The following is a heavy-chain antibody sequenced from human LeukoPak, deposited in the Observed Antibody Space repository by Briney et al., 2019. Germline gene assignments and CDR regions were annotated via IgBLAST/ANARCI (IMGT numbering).Heavy chain of an antibody. CDR1: GGTFSSYA. D-gene: IGHD3-10*01. Sequence: ASVKVSCKASGGTFSSYAISWVRQAPGQGLEWMGGIIPIFGTANYAQKFQGRVTITADESTSTAHMELSSLRSEDTAAYYCARGGPPNPKNYYYYYGMDVWGKGTTVTVSS. CDR3: ARGGPPNPKNYYYYYGMDV. J-gene: IGHJ6*04. V-gene: IGHV1-69*13. CDR2: IIPIFGTA.